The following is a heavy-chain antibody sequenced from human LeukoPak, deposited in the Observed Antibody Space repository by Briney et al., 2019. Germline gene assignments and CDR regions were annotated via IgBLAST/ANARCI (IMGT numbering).Heavy chain of an antibody. V-gene: IGHV1-18*01. J-gene: IGHJ4*02. CDR3: ARDVEWELLLGYFDY. Sequence: GASVKVSCKASGYTFTSYGISWVRQAPGQGLEWMGWISAYNGNTNYAQKLQGRVTMTRDTSISTAYMELSRLRSDDTAVYYCARDVEWELLLGYFDYWGQGTLVTVSS. CDR2: ISAYNGNT. CDR1: GYTFTSYG. D-gene: IGHD1-26*01.